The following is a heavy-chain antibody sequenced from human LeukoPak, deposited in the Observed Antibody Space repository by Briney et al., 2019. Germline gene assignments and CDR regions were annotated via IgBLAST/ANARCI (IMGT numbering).Heavy chain of an antibody. CDR2: IYYSGST. J-gene: IGHJ4*02. CDR1: GGSISSSSYY. V-gene: IGHV4-30-4*08. Sequence: SETLSLTCTVSGGSISSSSYYWGWIRQPPGKGLEWIGYIYYSGSTYYNPSLKSRVTISVDTSKNQFSLKLSSVTAADTAVYYCARGPDGYYEDYWGQGTLVTVSS. CDR3: ARGPDGYYEDY. D-gene: IGHD3-22*01.